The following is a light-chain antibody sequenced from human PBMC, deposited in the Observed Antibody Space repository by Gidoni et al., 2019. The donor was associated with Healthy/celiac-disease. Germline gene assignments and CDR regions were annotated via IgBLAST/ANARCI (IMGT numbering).Light chain of an antibody. Sequence: AIQLTQCPSSLSASVGDSVTITCRESQSMSSALAWYQQKPGKAPKLLIYDASSLESGVQSRFSSSCAGTDFTLISSSLQPEDFATYYWQHCNNYLTFGGGTKVEIK. V-gene: IGKV1D-13*01. J-gene: IGKJ4*01. CDR3: QHCNNYLT. CDR2: DAS. CDR1: QSMSSA.